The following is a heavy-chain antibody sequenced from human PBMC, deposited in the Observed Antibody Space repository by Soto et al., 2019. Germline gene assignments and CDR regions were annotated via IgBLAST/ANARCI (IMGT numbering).Heavy chain of an antibody. CDR3: ARVSSWGPEDCRAFDI. V-gene: IGHV4-4*02. Sequence: SETLSLTCAVSGGSISSSDWWSWVRQPPGKGLEWIGEIYHSGSTNYNPSLKSRVTISVDKSKNQFSLKLSSVTAADTAVYYCARVSSWGPEDCRAFDIWGQGTMVTVSS. D-gene: IGHD6-6*01. CDR1: GGSISSSDW. CDR2: IYHSGST. J-gene: IGHJ3*02.